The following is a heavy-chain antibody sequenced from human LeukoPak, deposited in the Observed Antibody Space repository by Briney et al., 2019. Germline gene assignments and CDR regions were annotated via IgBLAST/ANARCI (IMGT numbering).Heavy chain of an antibody. Sequence: GGSLRLSCAASGFTFNSYSMNWVRQAPGKGLEWVSSISSSSSYIYYADSVKGRFTISRDNAKNSLYLQMNSLRAEDTAVYYCARLYSSSWHDYWGQGTLVTVSS. CDR1: GFTFNSYS. V-gene: IGHV3-21*01. CDR3: ARLYSSSWHDY. D-gene: IGHD6-13*01. J-gene: IGHJ4*02. CDR2: ISSSSSYI.